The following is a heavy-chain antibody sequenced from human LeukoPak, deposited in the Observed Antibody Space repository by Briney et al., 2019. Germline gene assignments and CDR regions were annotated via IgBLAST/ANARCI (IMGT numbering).Heavy chain of an antibody. CDR3: ARRPIMRFGGVIAHDY. D-gene: IGHD3-16*02. J-gene: IGHJ4*02. Sequence: SETLSLTCIVSGGSISSSSYYWGWIRQPPGKGLEWIGSIHYSGSTYYNPSLRSRVTISVDTSKNQFSLKLSSVTAADTAVYYCARRPIMRFGGVIAHDYWGQGTLVTVSS. V-gene: IGHV4-39*01. CDR1: GGSISSSSYY. CDR2: IHYSGST.